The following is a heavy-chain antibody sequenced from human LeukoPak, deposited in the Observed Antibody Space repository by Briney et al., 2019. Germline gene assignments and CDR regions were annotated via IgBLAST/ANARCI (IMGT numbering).Heavy chain of an antibody. CDR2: ISYDGSNK. J-gene: IGHJ4*02. CDR1: GFTFSSYG. CDR3: AREPRPYYYDSSGYYYGGFDY. D-gene: IGHD3-22*01. V-gene: IGHV3-30*03. Sequence: PGGSLRLSCAASGFTFSSYGMHWVRQAPGKGLEWVAVISYDGSNKYYADSVKGRFTISRDNAKNSLYLQMNSLRAEDTAVYYCAREPRPYYYDSSGYYYGGFDYWGQGTLVTVSS.